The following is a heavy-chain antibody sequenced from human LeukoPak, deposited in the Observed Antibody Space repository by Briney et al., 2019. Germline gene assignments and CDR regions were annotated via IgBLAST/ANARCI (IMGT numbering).Heavy chain of an antibody. V-gene: IGHV3-21*05. CDR3: AKDSGSYSNAEYFQH. J-gene: IGHJ1*01. CDR1: GFTFSSYE. Sequence: GGSLRLSCAASGFTFSSYEMNWVRQAPGKGLEWVSYISSSSSYIYYADSVKGRFTISRDNSKNTLYLQMNSLRAEDTAVYYCAKDSGSYSNAEYFQHWGQGTLVTVSS. CDR2: ISSSSSYI. D-gene: IGHD1-26*01.